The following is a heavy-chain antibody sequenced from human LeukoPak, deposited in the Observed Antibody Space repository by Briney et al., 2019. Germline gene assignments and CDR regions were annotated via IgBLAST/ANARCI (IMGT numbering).Heavy chain of an antibody. CDR1: GFTLSDHY. J-gene: IGHJ3*02. V-gene: IGHV3-72*01. CDR3: AKVGGYTYGSDPFDI. D-gene: IGHD5-18*01. Sequence: PGGSLRLSCVAPGFTLSDHYMDWVRQAPGKGLEWIGRSRSKTSSYTTEYAASLKGRFTISRDDSGNSLYLQMNSLKTEDTAVYYCAKVGGYTYGSDPFDIWGQGTTVTVSS. CDR2: SRSKTSSYTT.